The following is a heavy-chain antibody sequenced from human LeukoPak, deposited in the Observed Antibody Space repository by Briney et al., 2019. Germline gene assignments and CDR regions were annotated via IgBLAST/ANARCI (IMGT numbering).Heavy chain of an antibody. V-gene: IGHV1-2*02. CDR3: ARDPPYSSGWYHFDY. D-gene: IGHD6-19*01. Sequence: ASVKVSCKASGYTFTGYYMHWVRQAPGQGLEWMGWINPNSGGTNYAQKFQGRVTMTRDTSISTAYMELSRLRSDDTAVYYCARDPPYSSGWYHFDYWGQGTLVTAPS. CDR1: GYTFTGYY. J-gene: IGHJ4*02. CDR2: INPNSGGT.